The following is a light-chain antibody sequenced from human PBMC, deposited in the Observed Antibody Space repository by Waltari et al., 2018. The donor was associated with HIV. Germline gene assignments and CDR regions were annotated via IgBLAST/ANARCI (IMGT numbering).Light chain of an antibody. CDR2: GNS. CDR3: QSYDSSLSVWV. CDR1: SSTIGAGYD. V-gene: IGLV1-40*01. J-gene: IGLJ3*02. Sequence: QSVLTQPPSVSGAPGQRVTISCTGSSSTIGAGYDVHWYQQLPGTAPKLLIYGNSNRPSGVPDRFSGSKSGTSASLAITGLRAEDEADYYCQSYDSSLSVWVFGGGTKLTVL.